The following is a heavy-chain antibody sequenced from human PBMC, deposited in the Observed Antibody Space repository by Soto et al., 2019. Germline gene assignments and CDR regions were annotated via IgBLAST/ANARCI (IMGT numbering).Heavy chain of an antibody. D-gene: IGHD6-19*01. CDR2: SGSGGTT. CDR3: AKTANGWFRAFDI. V-gene: IGHV3-23*01. J-gene: IGHJ3*02. CDR1: GFTFSSYA. Sequence: EVQLLESGGGLVQPGGSLRLSCAASGFTFSSYAISGSGGTTYYADSVKGRFTFSRDNSKNTLYLQMNSLRAEDTAVYYCAKTANGWFRAFDIWGQGTMVTVSS.